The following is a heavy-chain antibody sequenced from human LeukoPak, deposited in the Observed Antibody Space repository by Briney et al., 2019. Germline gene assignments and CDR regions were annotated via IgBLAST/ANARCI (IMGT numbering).Heavy chain of an antibody. V-gene: IGHV3-23*01. CDR1: GFTSNNYA. J-gene: IGHJ4*02. D-gene: IGHD1-26*01. Sequence: GGSLRLSCAASGFTSNNYAMSWVRQAPGKGLEWVSTVSGSGAIAYYTDSDKGRFTISRDNSKNTLYLQMSSLTAKDTAVYYCAKDRSIGTYYTFDSWGQGTLVTVSS. CDR2: VSGSGAIA. CDR3: AKDRSIGTYYTFDS.